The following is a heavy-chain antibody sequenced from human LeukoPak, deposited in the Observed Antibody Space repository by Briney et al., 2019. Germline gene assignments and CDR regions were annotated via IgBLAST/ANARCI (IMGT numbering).Heavy chain of an antibody. CDR3: ARESESSGWYDY. D-gene: IGHD6-19*01. V-gene: IGHV3-7*05. CDR1: GFTFSNYW. Sequence: GGSLRLSCAASGFTFSNYWMSWVRQAPGKGLEWVANIKGDGSQKYYVDSVKGRFTISRDNSKNSLYLQMNSLRSDDTALYYCARESESSGWYDYWGQGTLVTVSS. CDR2: IKGDGSQK. J-gene: IGHJ4*02.